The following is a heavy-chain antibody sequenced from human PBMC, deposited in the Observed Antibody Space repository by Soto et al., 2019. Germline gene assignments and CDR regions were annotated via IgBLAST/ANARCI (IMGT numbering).Heavy chain of an antibody. V-gene: IGHV1-46*03. CDR2: INPSGGST. CDR3: ARPVTADY. Sequence: ASVKVSFKASGYTFTSDYMNWVRQAPGQGLEWMGIINPSGGSTSYAQKFQGRVTMTGDTSTSTVYMELTSLRSDDTAVYYCARPVTADYWGQGTLVTVSS. CDR1: GYTFTSDY. J-gene: IGHJ4*02. D-gene: IGHD4-4*01.